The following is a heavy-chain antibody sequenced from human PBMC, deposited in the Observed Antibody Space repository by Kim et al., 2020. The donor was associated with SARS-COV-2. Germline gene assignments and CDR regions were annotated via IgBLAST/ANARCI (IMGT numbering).Heavy chain of an antibody. J-gene: IGHJ4*02. CDR3: ANQGGFRELCY. D-gene: IGHD3-10*01. V-gene: IGHV1-69*01. Sequence: NYATKFQGRVTLTADESTSTAYMELSSLRSEDTAVYYCANQGGFRELCYWGQGTLVTVSS.